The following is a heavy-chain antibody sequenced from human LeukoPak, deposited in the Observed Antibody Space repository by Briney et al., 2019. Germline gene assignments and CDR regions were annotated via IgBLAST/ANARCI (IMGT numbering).Heavy chain of an antibody. J-gene: IGHJ6*03. CDR3: ARLGDYRPNYYYYYYMDV. CDR1: SGSISTSNYY. Sequence: PSETLSLTCTVSSGSISTSNYYWGWVRQPPGKALEWIGNIFYSGSTYYSPSLKSRVTISVDTSKNQFSLKLSSVTAADTAVYYCARLGDYRPNYYYYYYMDVWGKGTTVTISS. CDR2: IFYSGST. V-gene: IGHV4-39*01. D-gene: IGHD4-17*01.